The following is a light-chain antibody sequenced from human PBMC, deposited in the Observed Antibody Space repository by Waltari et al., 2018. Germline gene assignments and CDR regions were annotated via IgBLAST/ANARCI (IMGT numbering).Light chain of an antibody. CDR1: SSDVGGYNY. CDR3: SSYTSSSTYVV. CDR2: DVS. V-gene: IGLV2-14*01. J-gene: IGLJ2*01. Sequence: QSALTQPASVSGSPGQSITISCTGTSSDVGGYNYVSWYQQHPGKAPKLMIYDVSNRPSEVSKRFSGSKSGNTASLTISGLQAEDEADYYCSSYTSSSTYVVFGGGTKLTVL.